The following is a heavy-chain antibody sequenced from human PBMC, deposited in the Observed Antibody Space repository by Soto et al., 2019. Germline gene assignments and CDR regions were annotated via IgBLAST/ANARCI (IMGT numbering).Heavy chain of an antibody. Sequence: QVQLVQSGAEVKKPGSSVKVSCKASGGTFSSYTISWVRQAPGQGLEWMGRLIPILGLANYEQKFQGRVTITADKSTSTAYMELSSLRYEATAVYYGARGVEYGDYVGGWFDPWGQGTLVTVSS. D-gene: IGHD4-17*01. CDR2: LIPILGLA. J-gene: IGHJ5*02. CDR1: GGTFSSYT. V-gene: IGHV1-69*02. CDR3: ARGVEYGDYVGGWFDP.